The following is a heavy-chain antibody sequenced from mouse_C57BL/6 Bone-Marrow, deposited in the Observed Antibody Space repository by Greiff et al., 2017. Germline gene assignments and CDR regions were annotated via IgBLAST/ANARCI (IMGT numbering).Heavy chain of an antibody. V-gene: IGHV14-4*01. D-gene: IGHD1-1*01. CDR1: GFNIKDDY. CDR3: TTFYYYGHY. J-gene: IGHJ2*01. Sequence: VQLQQSGAELVRPGASVKLSCTASGFNIKDDYMHWVKQRPEQGLEWIGWIDPENGDTEYASKFQGKATITADTSSNTAYLQLSSLTSEDTAVYYCTTFYYYGHYWGQGTTLTVSS. CDR2: IDPENGDT.